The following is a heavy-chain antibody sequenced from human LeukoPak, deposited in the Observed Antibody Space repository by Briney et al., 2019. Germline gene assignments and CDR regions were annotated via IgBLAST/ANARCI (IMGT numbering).Heavy chain of an antibody. D-gene: IGHD2-2*01. CDR1: GFTFSSYA. Sequence: PGGSLRLSCAASGFTFSSYAMSWVRQAPGKGLKWVSAISGSGGSTYYADSVKGRFTISRDNSKNTLYLQMNSLRAEDTAVYYCAKWGNIVVVPAPMGYYYGMDVWGQGTTVTVSS. J-gene: IGHJ6*02. CDR2: ISGSGGST. CDR3: AKWGNIVVVPAPMGYYYGMDV. V-gene: IGHV3-23*01.